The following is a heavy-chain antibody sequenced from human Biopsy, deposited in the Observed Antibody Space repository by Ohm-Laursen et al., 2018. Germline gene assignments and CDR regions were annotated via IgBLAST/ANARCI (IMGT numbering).Heavy chain of an antibody. V-gene: IGHV1-18*01. CDR1: GYMFYSYG. CDR3: ARDRHHAAGSYAGMDV. Sequence: ASVKVSCKSSGYMFYSYGVSWVRLAPGQGPEWMGWISGYNGNTNYPQSLQGRVTLTTDASSSTAYMELRGLRSDDTAVYYCARDRHHAAGSYAGMDVWGQGTTVTVSS. J-gene: IGHJ6*02. CDR2: ISGYNGNT. D-gene: IGHD3-10*01.